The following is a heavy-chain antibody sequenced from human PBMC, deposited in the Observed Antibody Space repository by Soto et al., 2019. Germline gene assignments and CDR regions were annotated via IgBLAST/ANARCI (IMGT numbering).Heavy chain of an antibody. V-gene: IGHV4-59*01. CDR3: ARGNDY. CDR2: IYYSGST. Sequence: SETLSLTCTVSGGSISSYYWSWIRQPPGKGLEWIGYIYYSGSTNYNPSLKSRVTISVDTSKNQFSLKLSSVTAADTAVYYCARGNDYWGQGTLVTVS. J-gene: IGHJ4*02. CDR1: GGSISSYY.